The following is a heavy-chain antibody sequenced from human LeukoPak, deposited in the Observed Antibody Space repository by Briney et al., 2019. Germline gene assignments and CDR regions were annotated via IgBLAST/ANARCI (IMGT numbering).Heavy chain of an antibody. D-gene: IGHD1-26*01. Sequence: GGSLRLSCAASGFTVSSNHMSWVRQAPGKGLEWVSVIYSGGSTYYADSVKGRFTISRDNSKNTLYLQMNSLRAEDTAVYYCARDVGGRDSYYYGMDVWGQGTTVTISS. V-gene: IGHV3-53*01. J-gene: IGHJ6*02. CDR2: IYSGGST. CDR3: ARDVGGRDSYYYGMDV. CDR1: GFTVSSNH.